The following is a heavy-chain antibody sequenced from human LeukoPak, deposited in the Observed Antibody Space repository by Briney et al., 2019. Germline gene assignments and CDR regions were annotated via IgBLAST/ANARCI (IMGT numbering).Heavy chain of an antibody. CDR1: GYTFTSYY. Sequence: ASVKVSCKASGYTFTSYYMHWVRQAPGPGLEWMGIINPSGGSTSYAQKFQGGVTMTEDTTTDTAYMELSSLRSEDTAVYYCATGLWFGKYLDVGRKGTAVTISS. D-gene: IGHD3-10*01. V-gene: IGHV1-46*01. CDR2: INPSGGST. J-gene: IGHJ6*04. CDR3: ATGLWFGKYLDV.